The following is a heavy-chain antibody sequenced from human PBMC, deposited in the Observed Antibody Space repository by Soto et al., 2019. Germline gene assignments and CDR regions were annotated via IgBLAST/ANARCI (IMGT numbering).Heavy chain of an antibody. V-gene: IGHV4-4*02. CDR2: THHSGRT. CDR3: ARSEATVLDY. CDR1: GGSISSGGYS. Sequence: TSETLSLTCAVPGGSISSGGYSWNWVRQPPGKGLEWIGETHHSGRTNYNPSLKSRVSISVDKSKNQFSLKLSSLTAADTDVYYCARSEATVLDYWGQGTLVTVSS. J-gene: IGHJ4*02. D-gene: IGHD4-17*01.